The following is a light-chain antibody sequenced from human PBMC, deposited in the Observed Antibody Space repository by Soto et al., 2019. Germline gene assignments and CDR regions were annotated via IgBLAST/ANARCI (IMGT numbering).Light chain of an antibody. Sequence: DIQMTQSPSSLSSSVGDRFTITCEASHDIKKYLNWYQQKPGIAPKPLIYDASSLQSGVPSRFSGSGSGTDFTLTISSLQPEDFATYYCQQSYSTPQTFGQGTKVDIK. CDR2: DAS. CDR3: QQSYSTPQT. V-gene: IGKV1-39*01. J-gene: IGKJ1*01. CDR1: HDIKKY.